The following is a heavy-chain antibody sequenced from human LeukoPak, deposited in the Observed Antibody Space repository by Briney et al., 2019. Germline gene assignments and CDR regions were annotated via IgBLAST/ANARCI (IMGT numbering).Heavy chain of an antibody. D-gene: IGHD6-6*01. CDR3: ARQDSGSSPDPYYYYYYYMDV. CDR1: GGSISSYY. V-gene: IGHV4-4*09. Sequence: SETLSLTCTVSGGSISSYYWSWIRQPPGKGLEWIGYIYTSGSTNYNPSLKSRVTISVDTSKNQFSLKLSSVTAADTAVYYCARQDSGSSPDPYYYYYYYMDVWGKGTTVTVSS. CDR2: IYTSGST. J-gene: IGHJ6*03.